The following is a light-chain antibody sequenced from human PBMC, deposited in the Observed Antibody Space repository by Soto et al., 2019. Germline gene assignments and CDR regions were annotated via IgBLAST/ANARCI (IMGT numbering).Light chain of an antibody. CDR1: ETVATN. Sequence: VMTQSPATLSVSPGERATLSCWASETVATNLAWYQQEPGQAPRLLISGASTRAAGISDRFRGSGSGTEFTLTISSLRSEDSAIYYCQQYFEWPPMTFGQGTKVDIK. V-gene: IGKV3-15*01. CDR2: GAS. J-gene: IGKJ1*01. CDR3: QQYFEWPPMT.